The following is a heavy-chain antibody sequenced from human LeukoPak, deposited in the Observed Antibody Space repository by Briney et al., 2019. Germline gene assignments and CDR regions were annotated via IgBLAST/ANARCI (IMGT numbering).Heavy chain of an antibody. J-gene: IGHJ4*02. CDR3: AKGSSGGRPFYFDD. D-gene: IGHD3-22*01. CDR2: ISTDCTSI. V-gene: IGHV3-23*01. Sequence: GGSLKLTCVAPGFPLRNHAMSWVRHSQAKGLEWNSTISTDCTSIFHADSVKDRRTISRDNSQNTLYLQMDSPRAEDTDIYYCAKGSSGGRPFYFDDWGQGSLVTVSS. CDR1: GFPLRNHA.